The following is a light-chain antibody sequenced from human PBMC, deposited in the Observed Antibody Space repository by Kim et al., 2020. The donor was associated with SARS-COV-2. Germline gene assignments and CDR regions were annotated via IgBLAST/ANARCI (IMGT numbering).Light chain of an antibody. J-gene: IGKJ2*01. Sequence: EIILTQSPDTLSLSPGERVTLSCRASQSVENDYLACYQQKPGQSPTLLIYGASRRATGIPDRFSGSGSGTDFTLTISRLEPEDFVVYYCQQYGTTLYTFGQGTKLEI. CDR3: QQYGTTLYT. CDR1: QSVENDY. V-gene: IGKV3-20*01. CDR2: GAS.